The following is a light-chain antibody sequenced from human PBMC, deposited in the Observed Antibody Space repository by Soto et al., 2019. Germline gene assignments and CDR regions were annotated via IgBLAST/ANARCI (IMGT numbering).Light chain of an antibody. CDR2: DVS. V-gene: IGLV2-14*03. CDR1: SSDVGTYKY. Sequence: QSVLTHPASVSGSPGQSITISCTGSSSDVGTYKYASWYQQHPGKAPKVIMYDVSNRPSGVSNRFSGSKSGNTASLTISGLQAEDEADYFCSSYISNTIYVFGTGTKV. CDR3: SSYISNTIYV. J-gene: IGLJ1*01.